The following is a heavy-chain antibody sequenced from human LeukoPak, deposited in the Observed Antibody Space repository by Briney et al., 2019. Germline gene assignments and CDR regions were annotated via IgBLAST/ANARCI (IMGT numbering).Heavy chain of an antibody. V-gene: IGHV4-30-4*08. Sequence: SQTLSLTCTVSGGSISSGDYYWSWIRQPPGKDLEWIGYIYYSGSTYYNPSLKSRVTISVDTSKNQFSLKLSSVTAADTAVYYCARVASSSWYYFDYWGQGTLVTVSS. CDR3: ARVASSSWYYFDY. CDR1: GGSISSGDYY. CDR2: IYYSGST. J-gene: IGHJ4*02. D-gene: IGHD6-13*01.